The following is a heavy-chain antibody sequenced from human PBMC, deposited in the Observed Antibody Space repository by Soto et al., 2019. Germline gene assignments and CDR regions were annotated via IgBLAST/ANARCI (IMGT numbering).Heavy chain of an antibody. CDR1: GFTFSTYA. D-gene: IGHD2-2*01. CDR2: ISGSGGST. J-gene: IGHJ4*02. CDR3: AKDRKRGGGSTSCYDY. V-gene: IGHV3-23*01. Sequence: GGSLRLSCAASGFTFSTYAMSWVRQAPGKGLEWVSAISGSGGSTYYADSVKGRFTISRDNSKNTLYLQMNSLRAEDTAVYYCAKDRKRGGGSTSCYDYWGQGTLVTVSS.